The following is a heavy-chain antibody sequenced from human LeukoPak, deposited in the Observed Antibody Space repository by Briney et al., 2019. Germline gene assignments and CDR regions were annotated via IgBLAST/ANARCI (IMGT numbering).Heavy chain of an antibody. Sequence: GGSLRLSCAASGFTVITNDMTWVRQAPGNGLEWVSLVYSDGNTKYADSVQGRFTMSRDNSTNTLYIEMNSLSPDDTAVYYCARGVEPLAANTLAYWGQGTLVTVSS. V-gene: IGHV3-53*01. CDR2: VYSDGNT. CDR3: ARGVEPLAANTLAY. J-gene: IGHJ4*02. CDR1: GFTVITND. D-gene: IGHD1-14*01.